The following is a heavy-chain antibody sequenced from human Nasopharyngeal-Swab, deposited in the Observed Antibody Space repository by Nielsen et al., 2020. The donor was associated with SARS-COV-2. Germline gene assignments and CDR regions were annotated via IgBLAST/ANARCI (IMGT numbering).Heavy chain of an antibody. D-gene: IGHD6-19*01. CDR3: ARDGVRPGYSSGWKYYYYGMDV. CDR1: GFTFGNYA. J-gene: IGHJ6*02. Sequence: GGSLRLSCAASGFTFGNYAMNWFRQTPGKGLEWVAVISYDGSNKNYADSVKGRFTISRDNSKNTLYLQMNSLRAEDTAVYYCARDGVRPGYSSGWKYYYYGMDVWGQGTTVTVSS. CDR2: ISYDGSNK. V-gene: IGHV3-30*03.